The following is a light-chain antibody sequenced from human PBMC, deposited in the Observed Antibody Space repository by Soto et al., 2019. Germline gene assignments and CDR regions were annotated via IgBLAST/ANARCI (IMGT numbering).Light chain of an antibody. CDR1: QDISNY. CDR2: DAS. Sequence: DIQMTQSPSSLSASVGDRVTITCQASQDISNYLNWYQQKPGKAPKLLIYDASNLETGVPSRFSGSGSGTYFTFTISSLQPEDIATYYCQQYDNLPWTFGQGTQVEIK. CDR3: QQYDNLPWT. V-gene: IGKV1-33*01. J-gene: IGKJ1*01.